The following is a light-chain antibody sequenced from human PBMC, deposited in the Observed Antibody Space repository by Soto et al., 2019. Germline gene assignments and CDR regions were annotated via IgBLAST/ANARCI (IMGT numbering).Light chain of an antibody. J-gene: IGKJ1*01. CDR2: EAS. Sequence: DIQMTQSPSTLSASVGDRVTITCRASQSVGKWLAWYQQKPGKAPKVLISEASGLERGVPPRFSGSGSGTEFTLTISSLQPDDCATYFCQQYDTYVWTFGQGTTVEIK. CDR1: QSVGKW. V-gene: IGKV1-5*01. CDR3: QQYDTYVWT.